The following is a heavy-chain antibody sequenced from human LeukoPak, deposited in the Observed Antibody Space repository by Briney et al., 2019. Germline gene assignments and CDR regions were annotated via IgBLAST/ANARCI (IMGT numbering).Heavy chain of an antibody. CDR3: AREVDAFDI. V-gene: IGHV3-7*01. J-gene: IGHJ3*02. CDR1: GFTFSSYW. Sequence: GGSLRLSCAAPGFTFSSYWMSWVRQAPGKGLEWVANIKQDGSEKYYVDSVKGRFTISRDNAKNSLYLQMNSLRAEDTAVHYCAREVDAFDIWGQGTMVTVSS. CDR2: IKQDGSEK.